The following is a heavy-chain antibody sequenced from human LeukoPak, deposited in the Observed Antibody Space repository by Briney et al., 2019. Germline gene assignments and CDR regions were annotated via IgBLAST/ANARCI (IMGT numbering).Heavy chain of an antibody. Sequence: GGSLRLSCAASGFTFSSYGMHWVRQAPGKGLEWVAVISYDGSNKYYADSVKGRFTISRDNSKNTLYLQMNSLRAEDTAVYYCAKNADSSGYWDWFDPWGQGTLVTVSS. J-gene: IGHJ5*02. D-gene: IGHD3-22*01. CDR3: AKNADSSGYWDWFDP. V-gene: IGHV3-30*18. CDR2: ISYDGSNK. CDR1: GFTFSSYG.